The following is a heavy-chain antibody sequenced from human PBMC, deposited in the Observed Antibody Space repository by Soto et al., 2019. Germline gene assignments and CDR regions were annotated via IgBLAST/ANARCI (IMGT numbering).Heavy chain of an antibody. J-gene: IGHJ4*02. CDR2: INWNSGRI. CDR1: GFIFDDYA. Sequence: EVQLVESGGGLVQPGRSLRLSCAASGFIFDDYAMHWVRQAPGKGLEWVSGINWNSGRIVYADSVKGRFTISRDNAKKSLYLQMNSLRSEDTALYYCAKGGNRHYDFWSDYWGQGTLVTVSS. D-gene: IGHD3-3*01. V-gene: IGHV3-9*01. CDR3: AKGGNRHYDFWSDY.